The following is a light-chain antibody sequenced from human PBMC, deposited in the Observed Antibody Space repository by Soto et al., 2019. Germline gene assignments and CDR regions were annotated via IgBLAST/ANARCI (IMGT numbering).Light chain of an antibody. V-gene: IGLV2-14*01. CDR1: SSDVGGYDY. Sequence: QSALTQPASVSGFPGQSITISCTGTSSDVGGYDYVSWYQQHPGKAPKVILYEVSNRPSGVSNRFSGSKSGNTASLTISGLQAEDEADYYCSSYTSTSPVFGGGTKLTVL. CDR2: EVS. J-gene: IGLJ2*01. CDR3: SSYTSTSPV.